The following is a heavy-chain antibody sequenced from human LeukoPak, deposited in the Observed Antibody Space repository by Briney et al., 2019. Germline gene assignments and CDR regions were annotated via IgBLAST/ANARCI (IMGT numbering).Heavy chain of an antibody. CDR1: GYSISSGYY. J-gene: IGHJ5*02. D-gene: IGHD5-18*01. V-gene: IGHV4-38-2*02. CDR2: IYHSGTT. CDR3: ARAARWIHNWFDP. Sequence: NTSETLSLTCTVSGYSISSGYYWGWIRQPPGKGLEWIGSIYHSGTTYYNPSLKSRVTIPVDTSKNQFSLKLSSVTAADTAVYYCARAARWIHNWFDPWGQGTLVTVSS.